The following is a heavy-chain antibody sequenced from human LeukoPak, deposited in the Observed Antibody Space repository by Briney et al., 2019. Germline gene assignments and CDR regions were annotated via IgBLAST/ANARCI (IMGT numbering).Heavy chain of an antibody. CDR3: ARGYTWIHFDY. V-gene: IGHV4-34*01. J-gene: IGHJ4*02. CDR1: GGSFSGYY. Sequence: SETLSLTCAVYGGSFSGYYWSWVRQPPGKGLEWIGEINHSGSTNYNPSLKSRVTISVDTSKNQFSLKLSSVTAADTAVYYCARGYTWIHFDYWGQGTLVTVSS. CDR2: INHSGST. D-gene: IGHD5-18*01.